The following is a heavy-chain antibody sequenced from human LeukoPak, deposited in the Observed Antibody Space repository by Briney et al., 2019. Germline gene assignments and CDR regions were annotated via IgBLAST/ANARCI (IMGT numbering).Heavy chain of an antibody. J-gene: IGHJ3*02. CDR1: GGTFSSYA. CDR3: ARWATRSTSTVAAKGRAFDI. CDR2: IIPIFGAA. Sequence: ASVKVSCKASGGTFSSYAISWVRQAPGQGLEWMGGIIPIFGAANYAQKFQGRVTITADKSTSTAYMELSSLRSEDTAVYYCARWATRSTSTVAAKGRAFDIWGQGTMVTVSS. D-gene: IGHD2-15*01. V-gene: IGHV1-69*06.